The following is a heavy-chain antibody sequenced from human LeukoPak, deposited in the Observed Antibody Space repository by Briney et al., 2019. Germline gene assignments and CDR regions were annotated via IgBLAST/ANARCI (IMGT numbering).Heavy chain of an antibody. CDR1: GFTFSSYA. CDR2: ISYDGSNK. V-gene: IGHV3-30-3*01. Sequence: GGSLRLSCAASGFTFSSYAMHWVRQAPGKGLEWVAVISYDGSNKYYADSVRGRFTISRDNSKNTLYLQMNSLRAEDTAVYYCARDPGYSSGWSDSWGQGTLVTVSS. D-gene: IGHD6-19*01. J-gene: IGHJ4*02. CDR3: ARDPGYSSGWSDS.